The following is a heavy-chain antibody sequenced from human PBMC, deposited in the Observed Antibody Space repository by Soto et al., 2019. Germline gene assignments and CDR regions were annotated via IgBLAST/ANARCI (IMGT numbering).Heavy chain of an antibody. CDR1: GFTFSNYA. CDR3: TKVRGDPV. J-gene: IGHJ6*04. Sequence: EVQVLESGGDLVQPGGSLRLSCAASGFTFSNYAMNWVRQAPGKGPEWVSGISAGRSTYYADSVKGRFTISRDNSKSTLFLQMDTLRAEDTALYYCTKVRGDPVWGKGTTVTVSS. D-gene: IGHD4-17*01. CDR2: ISAGRST. V-gene: IGHV3-23*01.